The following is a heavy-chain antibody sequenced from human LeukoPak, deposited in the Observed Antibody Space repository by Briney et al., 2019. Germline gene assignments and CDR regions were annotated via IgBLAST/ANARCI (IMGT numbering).Heavy chain of an antibody. CDR2: INPNSGGT. V-gene: IGHV1-2*02. J-gene: IGHJ4*02. CDR3: ARDAGAAVAGYYFDY. D-gene: IGHD6-19*01. CDR1: GYTFTGYY. Sequence: ASVKVSCKASGYTFTGYYMHWVRQAPGQGLEWMGWINPNSGGTNYAQKFQGRVTMTRDTSISTAYMELSRLRSDDTAVYYCARDAGAAVAGYYFDYWGQGTLVTVSS.